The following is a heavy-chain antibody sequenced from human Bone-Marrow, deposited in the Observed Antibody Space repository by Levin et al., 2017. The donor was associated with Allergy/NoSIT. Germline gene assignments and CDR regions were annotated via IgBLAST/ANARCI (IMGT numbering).Heavy chain of an antibody. CDR1: EFTVSNNY. J-gene: IGHJ4*02. D-gene: IGHD2-15*01. CDR2: IYSSGVT. CDR3: SRKTGSTPPGAY. V-gene: IGHV3-53*01. Sequence: RPGGSLRLSCAASEFTVSNNYMSWVRQAPGKGLEWVSTIYSSGVTNYSDAAKDRFIISRSRTKKTLYLQMNRMIDDDTAEYYCSRKTGSTPPGAYWGQGALVTVSS.